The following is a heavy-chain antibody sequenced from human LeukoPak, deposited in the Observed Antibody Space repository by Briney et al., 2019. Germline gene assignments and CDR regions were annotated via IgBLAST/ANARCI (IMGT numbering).Heavy chain of an antibody. CDR3: AKGEVGATLFDWFHP. D-gene: IGHD1-26*01. Sequence: GGSLRLSCAASGFTFSSYAMSWVRQAPGKGLEWVSAISGSGGSTYYADSVKGRFTISRDNSKNTLYLQMNSLRAEDTAVYYCAKGEVGATLFDWFHPWGQGTLVTVPS. J-gene: IGHJ5*02. CDR2: ISGSGGST. CDR1: GFTFSSYA. V-gene: IGHV3-23*01.